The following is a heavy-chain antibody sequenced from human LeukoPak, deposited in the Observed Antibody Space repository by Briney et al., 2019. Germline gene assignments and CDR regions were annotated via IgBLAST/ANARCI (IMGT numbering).Heavy chain of an antibody. Sequence: GESLVISCKTFGYFFRNYWIDWVRQLPGKGLEWMGIIYPGDSDARYSPSFEGQVTFSVDKSTTTAYLHWNSLQASDSAIYYCARHSTSHSSDAFDIWGPGTLVIVSS. J-gene: IGHJ3*02. CDR2: IYPGDSDA. V-gene: IGHV5-51*01. CDR1: GYFFRNYW. CDR3: ARHSTSHSSDAFDI. D-gene: IGHD6-6*01.